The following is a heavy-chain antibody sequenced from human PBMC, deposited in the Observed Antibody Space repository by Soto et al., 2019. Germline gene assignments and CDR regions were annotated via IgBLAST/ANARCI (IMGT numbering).Heavy chain of an antibody. V-gene: IGHV3-48*02. D-gene: IGHD2-15*01. J-gene: IGHJ4*02. Sequence: GSLRLSCVTSVFTFTKYSMNWVLQAPGKGLEWVSYISYSGETKYYADSLKGRYAISRDDAKNSVYLQMNSLRDEDTAFYYCVRGVVVVVGSTAENFDHWGQGTLVTVSS. CDR3: VRGVVVVVGSTAENFDH. CDR2: ISYSGETK. CDR1: VFTFTKYS.